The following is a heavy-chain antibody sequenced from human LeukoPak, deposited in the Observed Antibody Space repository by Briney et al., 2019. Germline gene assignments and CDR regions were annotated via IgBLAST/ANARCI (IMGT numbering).Heavy chain of an antibody. D-gene: IGHD6-19*01. Sequence: GASVKVSCKASGYTFTRYGISWVRQAPGQGLEWMGWISAYNGNTNYVQKLQGRVTMTTETSTSTAYMELRSLRSDDTAVYYCARDYSRGDPDYWGQGTLVTVSS. CDR2: ISAYNGNT. J-gene: IGHJ4*02. CDR3: ARDYSRGDPDY. CDR1: GYTFTRYG. V-gene: IGHV1-18*01.